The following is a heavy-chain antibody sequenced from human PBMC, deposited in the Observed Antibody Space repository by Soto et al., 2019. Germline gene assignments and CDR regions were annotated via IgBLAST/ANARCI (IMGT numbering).Heavy chain of an antibody. CDR2: INAGNGNT. CDR3: DRCSYDILTGYSNDNWFDS. D-gene: IGHD3-9*01. V-gene: IGHV1-3*01. CDR1: GYTFTSYA. J-gene: IGHJ5*01. Sequence: GASVKVSCKASGYTFTSYAMHWLRQAPGQRLEWMGWINAGNGNTKYSQKLQGRDTITRDTSASTAYKELNSLRTENTAMNNCDRCSYDILTGYSNDNWFDSWGQGTLVTVSS.